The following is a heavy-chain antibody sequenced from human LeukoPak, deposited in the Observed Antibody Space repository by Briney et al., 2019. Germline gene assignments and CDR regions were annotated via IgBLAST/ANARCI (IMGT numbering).Heavy chain of an antibody. V-gene: IGHV3-23*01. CDR2: ISGSGGST. CDR1: GFTFNSYA. Sequence: PGGSLRLSCAASGFTFNSYAMSWVRQAPGKGLEWVSAISGSGGSTYYADSVKGRFTISRDNSKSTLFLQMNSLRAEDTAVYYCAKDPRVGSRVATPCHWDQGTLVTVSS. D-gene: IGHD5-24*01. CDR3: AKDPRVGSRVATPCH. J-gene: IGHJ4*02.